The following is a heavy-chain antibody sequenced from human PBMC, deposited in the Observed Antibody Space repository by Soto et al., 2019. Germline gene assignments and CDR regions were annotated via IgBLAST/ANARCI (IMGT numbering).Heavy chain of an antibody. CDR1: GDTVSNNSGA. V-gene: IGHV6-1*01. J-gene: IGHJ5*02. CDR3: LADPNWFDR. Sequence: SQTLSLTCGISGDTVSNNSGAWHWIRQSPSRGLEWLGRTYYRSKWYNDYAVSMKGRLIINADTSKNQVSLQLNSVTPEDTALYYCLADPNWFDRWGQGTMVTVSS. CDR2: TYYRSKWYN.